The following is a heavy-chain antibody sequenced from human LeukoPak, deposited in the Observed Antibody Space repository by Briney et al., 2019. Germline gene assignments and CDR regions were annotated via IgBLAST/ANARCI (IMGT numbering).Heavy chain of an antibody. V-gene: IGHV3-7*03. CDR1: GFTFSSFG. D-gene: IGHD1-26*01. Sequence: GGSLRLSCAASGFTFSSFGMRWVRQAPGKGLEWVANIKQDGSEKYYVDSVKGRFTISRDNAKNSLYLQMNSLRVEDTAVYYCARGWELDPWGQGTLVTVSS. CDR3: ARGWELDP. CDR2: IKQDGSEK. J-gene: IGHJ5*02.